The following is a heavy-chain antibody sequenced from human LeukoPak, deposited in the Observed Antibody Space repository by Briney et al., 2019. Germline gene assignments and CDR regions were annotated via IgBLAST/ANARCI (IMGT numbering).Heavy chain of an antibody. Sequence: SETLSLTCSVSGGSISSYYWSWIRQPAGKGLKWIGRIYASGSTNYNPSLKSRVTISVDTSKNQFSLKLSSVTAADTAVYYCARVGRRGSSSWRYYYYMDVWGKGTTVTVSS. J-gene: IGHJ6*03. CDR2: IYASGST. CDR1: GGSISSYY. V-gene: IGHV4-4*07. CDR3: ARVGRRGSSSWRYYYYMDV. D-gene: IGHD6-13*01.